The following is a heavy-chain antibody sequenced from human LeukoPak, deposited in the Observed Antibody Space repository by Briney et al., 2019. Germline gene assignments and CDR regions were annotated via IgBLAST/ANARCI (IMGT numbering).Heavy chain of an antibody. CDR2: ISAYNGNT. CDR1: SYTFTNYA. D-gene: IGHD4-17*01. CDR3: ARGDDYGDYSYYMDV. V-gene: IGHV1-18*01. J-gene: IGHJ6*03. Sequence: ASVKVSCKASSYTFTNYAFTWVRQAPGQGLEWMGWISAYNGNTNYAQKLQGRVTMTTDTSTSTAYMELRSLRSEDTAVYYCARGDDYGDYSYYMDVWGKGTTVTISS.